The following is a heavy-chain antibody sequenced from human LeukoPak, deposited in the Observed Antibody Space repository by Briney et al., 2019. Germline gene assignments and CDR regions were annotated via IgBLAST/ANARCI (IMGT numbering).Heavy chain of an antibody. V-gene: IGHV3-30*02. Sequence: GGSLRLSCAASGFTFSSYGMHWVRQAPGKGLEWVAFIRYDGSNKYYADSVKGRFTISRDNSKNTLYLQMNSLRAEDTVVYYCAKDPSVPAAIWYYFDYWGQGTLVTVSS. CDR2: IRYDGSNK. CDR3: AKDPSVPAAIWYYFDY. D-gene: IGHD2-2*01. J-gene: IGHJ4*02. CDR1: GFTFSSYG.